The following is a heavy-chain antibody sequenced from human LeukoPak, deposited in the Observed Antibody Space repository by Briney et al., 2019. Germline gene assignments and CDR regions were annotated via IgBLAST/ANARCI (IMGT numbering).Heavy chain of an antibody. Sequence: GRSLRLSCAASGFTLSSYGMHWVRQAPGKGLEWVAVISYDGSNKYYADSVKGRFTISRDNSKNTLYLQMNSLRAEDTAVYYCAKDSYDSSPSLFDYWGQGTLVTVSS. CDR1: GFTLSSYG. CDR2: ISYDGSNK. D-gene: IGHD3-22*01. V-gene: IGHV3-30*18. J-gene: IGHJ4*02. CDR3: AKDSYDSSPSLFDY.